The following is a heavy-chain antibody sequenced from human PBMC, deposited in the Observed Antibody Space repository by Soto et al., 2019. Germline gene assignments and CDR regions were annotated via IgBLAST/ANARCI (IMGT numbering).Heavy chain of an antibody. CDR1: GYTFTSYG. J-gene: IGHJ6*02. CDR2: ISAYNGNT. CDR3: AREGLVLVQTTVNSDYYYYAMDV. V-gene: IGHV1-18*01. Sequence: VKVSCKASGYTFTSYGISWVRQAPGQGLEWMGWISAYNGNTNYAQKLQGRVTMTTDTSTSTAYMELRSLRSDDTAVYYCAREGLVLVQTTVNSDYYYYAMDVWGQGTTVTVSS. D-gene: IGHD2-2*01.